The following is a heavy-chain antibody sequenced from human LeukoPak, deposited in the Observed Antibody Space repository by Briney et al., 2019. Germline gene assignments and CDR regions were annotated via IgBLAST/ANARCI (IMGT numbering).Heavy chain of an antibody. CDR2: IYHSGRS. V-gene: IGHV4-31*03. D-gene: IGHD2-8*02. Sequence: PSETLSLTCTVSGDSISNGVKYWSWIRQHPGRGLEWIGYIYHSGRSYYNPSLKSRITMSVDTSKNQFSLNLSSVTAADTAVYYCARDQVECTGGTCQSRVGFDFWGQGTLVTVSS. CDR3: ARDQVECTGGTCQSRVGFDF. J-gene: IGHJ4*02. CDR1: GDSISNGVKY.